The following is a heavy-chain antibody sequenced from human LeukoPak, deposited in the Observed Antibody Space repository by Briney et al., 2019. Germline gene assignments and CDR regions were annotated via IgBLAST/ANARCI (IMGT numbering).Heavy chain of an antibody. CDR3: ARDLYYYDSSGYYLVY. CDR2: ISPRGDIT. V-gene: IGHV3-23*01. Sequence: GGSLRLSCAASGFSFRSHGMNWVRQAPGKGLEWVSGISPRGDITYYKDSVRGRFTISRDNFKNTVSLQLNSLRAEDTAVYYCARDLYYYDSSGYYLVYWGQGTLVTVSS. D-gene: IGHD3-22*01. J-gene: IGHJ4*02. CDR1: GFSFRSHG.